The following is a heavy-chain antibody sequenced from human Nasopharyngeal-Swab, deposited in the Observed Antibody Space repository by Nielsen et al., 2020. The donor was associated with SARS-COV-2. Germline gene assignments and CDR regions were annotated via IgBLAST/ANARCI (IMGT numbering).Heavy chain of an antibody. D-gene: IGHD2-2*01. J-gene: IGHJ6*03. CDR2: ISAYNGNT. V-gene: IGHV1-18*01. Sequence: WVRQAPGQGLEWMGWISAYNGNTNYAQKLQGRATMTTDTSTSTAYMELRSLRSDDTAVYYCASCSSTSCPPKYYYMDVWGKGTTVTVSS. CDR3: ASCSSTSCPPKYYYMDV.